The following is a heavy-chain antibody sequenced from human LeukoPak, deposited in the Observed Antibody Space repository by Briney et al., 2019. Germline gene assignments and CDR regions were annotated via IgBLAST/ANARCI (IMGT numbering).Heavy chain of an antibody. CDR3: ARLRYYYSGMDV. CDR1: GGSISSYY. Sequence: PSETLSLTCTVSGGSISSYYWSWLRQPPGKGLEWIGYIYYSGSTNYNPSLKSRVTISVDTSKNQFSLKLSSVTAADTAVYYCARLRYYYSGMDVWGQGTTVTVSS. V-gene: IGHV4-59*08. CDR2: IYYSGST. J-gene: IGHJ6*02.